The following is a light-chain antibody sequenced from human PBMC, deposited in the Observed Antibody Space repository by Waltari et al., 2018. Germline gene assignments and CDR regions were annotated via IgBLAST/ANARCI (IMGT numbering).Light chain of an antibody. CDR1: SGHSTNV. Sequence: QLVLTQSPSASASLGASVKLTCTLSSGHSTNVIAWLQKRPEKGPRYLMKVNSDGSHNKGDGIPDRFSCSSSGAERYLTISSLQSEDEADYYWQTGGHGTWVFGGGTKLTVL. V-gene: IGLV4-69*01. CDR2: VNSDGSH. J-gene: IGLJ3*02. CDR3: QTGGHGTWV.